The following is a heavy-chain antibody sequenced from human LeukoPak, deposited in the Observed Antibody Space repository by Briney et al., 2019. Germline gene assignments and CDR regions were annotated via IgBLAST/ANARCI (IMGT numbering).Heavy chain of an antibody. Sequence: PGGSLILSCAASGFTFNSYSMYWVRQAPGKGLEWVSSISSSSHMFYADSVKGRFSISRDNANNSLYLQMNSLRAEDTAVYYCVRDSGSSYGYYFLHWGQGTLVTVSS. CDR2: ISSSSHM. D-gene: IGHD1-26*01. CDR1: GFTFNSYS. CDR3: VRDSGSSYGYYFLH. J-gene: IGHJ1*01. V-gene: IGHV3-21*01.